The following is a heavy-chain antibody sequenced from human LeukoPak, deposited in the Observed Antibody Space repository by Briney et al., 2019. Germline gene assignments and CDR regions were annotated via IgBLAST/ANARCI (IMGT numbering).Heavy chain of an antibody. V-gene: IGHV3-23*01. Sequence: RSGGSLRLSCAASGFTFSNHGMNWVRQAPGKGLEWVSGISPSGDITYYADSVKGRFSISRDNSKNTLYLEVISLTAEGTAVYYCAKDDAWLRFGEWSQGTLVTVSS. CDR3: AKDDAWLRFGE. CDR1: GFTFSNHG. CDR2: ISPSGDIT. J-gene: IGHJ4*02. D-gene: IGHD3-10*01.